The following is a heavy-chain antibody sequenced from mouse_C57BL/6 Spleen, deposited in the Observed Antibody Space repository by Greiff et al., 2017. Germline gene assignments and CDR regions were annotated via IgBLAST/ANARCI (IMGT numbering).Heavy chain of an antibody. CDR2: IWSGGST. CDR3: ARKVGDYHGGYFDV. J-gene: IGHJ1*03. D-gene: IGHD1-1*01. V-gene: IGHV2-2*01. CDR1: GFSLTSYG. Sequence: QVQLKESGPGLVQPSQCLSITCTVSGFSLTSYGVHWVRQSPGKGLEWLGVIWSGGSTDYNAAFISRPSISKDNSKSQVFFKMNSLQADDTAIYYCARKVGDYHGGYFDVWGTGTTVTVSS.